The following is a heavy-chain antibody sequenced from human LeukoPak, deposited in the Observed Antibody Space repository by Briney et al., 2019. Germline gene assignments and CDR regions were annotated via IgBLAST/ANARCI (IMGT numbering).Heavy chain of an antibody. J-gene: IGHJ4*02. V-gene: IGHV3-21*01. CDR1: GFTFSSYS. CDR3: ARDLAGRNY. CDR2: ISSSSSYI. Sequence: GGSLRPSCAASGFTFSSYSMTWVRQAPGKGLEWVSSISSSSSYIYYADSVKGRFTISRDNAKNSLYLQMNSLRAEDTAVYYCARDLAGRNYWGQGTLVTVSS.